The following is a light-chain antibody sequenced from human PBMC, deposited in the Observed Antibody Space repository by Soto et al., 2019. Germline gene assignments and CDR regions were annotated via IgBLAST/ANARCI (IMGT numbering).Light chain of an antibody. V-gene: IGKV3-20*01. J-gene: IGKJ2*01. CDR1: QSVSSNY. CDR2: GAS. Sequence: EIVLTQSPGTLSLSPGERATLSCRASQSVSSNYLAWYQQKPGQAPKLLIFGASSRATGIPDRFSGSGSGTDFTLTISRLEPEDFAVYYCQHYDNLPAFDQGTKLEIK. CDR3: QHYDNLPA.